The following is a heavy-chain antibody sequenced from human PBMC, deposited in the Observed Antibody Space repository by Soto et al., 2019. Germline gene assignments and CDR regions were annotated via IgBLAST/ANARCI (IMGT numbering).Heavy chain of an antibody. V-gene: IGHV1-3*05. CDR3: ARDFMSCGGDCYSLYFQH. J-gene: IGHJ1*01. CDR2: INAGNGNT. CDR1: GYTFTSYA. Sequence: QVQLGQSGAEEKKPGASVKVSCKASGYTFTSYAMHWVRQAPGQRLEWMGWINAGNGNTKYSQKFQGRVTITRDTTASTAYMELSSMRSEDTAVYYCARDFMSCGGDCYSLYFQHWGQGTLVTVSS. D-gene: IGHD2-21*02.